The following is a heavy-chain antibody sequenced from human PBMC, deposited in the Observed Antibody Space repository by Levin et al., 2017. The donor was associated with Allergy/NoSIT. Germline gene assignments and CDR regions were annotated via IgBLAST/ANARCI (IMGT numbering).Heavy chain of an antibody. D-gene: IGHD6-13*01. CDR2: INHSGST. CDR1: GGSFSGYY. J-gene: IGHJ1*01. V-gene: IGHV4-34*01. Sequence: MASETLSLTCAVYGGSFSGYYWSWIRQPPGKGLEWIGEINHSGSTNYNPSLKSRVTISVDTSKNQFSLKLSSVTAADTAVYYCARVFNHSSLGEYFQHWGQGTLVTVSS. CDR3: ARVFNHSSLGEYFQH.